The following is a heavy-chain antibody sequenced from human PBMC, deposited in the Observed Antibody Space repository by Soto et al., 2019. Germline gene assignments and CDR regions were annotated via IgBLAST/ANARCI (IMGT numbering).Heavy chain of an antibody. CDR1: GYSFTSYW. CDR3: AGAYYYDSSGYQVYYYYGMDV. CDR2: IDPSDSYT. D-gene: IGHD3-22*01. V-gene: IGHV5-10-1*01. Sequence: GESLKISCKGSGYSFTSYWISWVRQMPGKGLEWMGRIDPSDSYTNYSPSFQGHVTISADKSISTAYLQWSSLKASDTAMYYCAGAYYYDSSGYQVYYYYGMDVWGQGTTVTVSS. J-gene: IGHJ6*02.